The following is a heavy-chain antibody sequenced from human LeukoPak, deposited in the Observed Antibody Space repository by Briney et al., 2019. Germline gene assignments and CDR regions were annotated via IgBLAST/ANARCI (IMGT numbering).Heavy chain of an antibody. CDR1: GFNFNIYG. CDR2: ITGSGGST. V-gene: IGHV3-23*01. Sequence: GGSLRLSCAASGFNFNIYGMSWVRQAPGKGLEWVSAITGSGGSTYYAASVKGRFTISRDNSKNTVYLQMNSLRAEDTAVYYCAKSQGYFDNWGQGTLVNVSS. J-gene: IGHJ4*02. CDR3: AKSQGYFDN.